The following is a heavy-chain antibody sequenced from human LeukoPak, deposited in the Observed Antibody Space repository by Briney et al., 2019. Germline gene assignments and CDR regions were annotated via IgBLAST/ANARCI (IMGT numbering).Heavy chain of an antibody. CDR1: GGSISSYY. CDR3: AAERFLEWFNSDAFDI. D-gene: IGHD3-3*01. Sequence: PSETLSLTCTVSGGSISSYYWSWIRQPPGKGLEWIGYIYYSGSTNYNPSLKSRVTISVDTSKNQFSLKLSSVTAADTAVYYCAAERFLEWFNSDAFDIWGQGTMVTVSS. J-gene: IGHJ3*02. V-gene: IGHV4-59*01. CDR2: IYYSGST.